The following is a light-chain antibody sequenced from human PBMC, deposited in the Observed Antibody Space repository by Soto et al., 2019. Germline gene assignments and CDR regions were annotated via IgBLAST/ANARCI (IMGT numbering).Light chain of an antibody. Sequence: QAVVTQEPSLTVSPGGTVTLTCASSAGAVTSGNYPNWIKLKPGQAPRTLIYDTSSKHSWTPARFSGSLLGGKAALTLSGVQPEDEADYHCLLYYGGAQLVFGGGTKVTVL. V-gene: IGLV7-43*01. J-gene: IGLJ2*01. CDR1: AGAVTSGNY. CDR3: LLYYGGAQLV. CDR2: DTS.